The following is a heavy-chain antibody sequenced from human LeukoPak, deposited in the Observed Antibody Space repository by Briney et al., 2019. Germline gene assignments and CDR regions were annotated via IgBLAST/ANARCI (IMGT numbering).Heavy chain of an antibody. CDR1: GGPISNYY. V-gene: IGHV4-59*01. Sequence: SETLSLTCTVSGGPISNYYWSWIRQPPGKGLQWIGYIYHTGSTSYNPSLKSRVIMSVETSQNQFSLKVRSVTAADTAVYYCAREDSGYDYSPFYYWGQGILVTVSS. CDR2: IYHTGST. D-gene: IGHD5-12*01. J-gene: IGHJ4*02. CDR3: AREDSGYDYSPFYY.